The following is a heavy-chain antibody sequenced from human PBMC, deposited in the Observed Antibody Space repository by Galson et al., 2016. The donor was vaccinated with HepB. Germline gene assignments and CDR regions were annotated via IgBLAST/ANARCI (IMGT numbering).Heavy chain of an antibody. V-gene: IGHV3-9*01. CDR3: AREGRTGTSSYMGY. D-gene: IGHD2-2*01. Sequence: SLRLSCAASGFTFENYAMHWARQAPGKGLEWVSGISWNSDYIGYAESVKGRFTISRDNAKNSLYLQMNSLRPADTAFYYCAREGRTGTSSYMGYWGQGTLVTVSS. CDR1: GFTFENYA. J-gene: IGHJ4*02. CDR2: ISWNSDYI.